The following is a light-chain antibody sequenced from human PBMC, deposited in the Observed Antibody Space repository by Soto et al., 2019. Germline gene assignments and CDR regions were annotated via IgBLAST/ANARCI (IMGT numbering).Light chain of an antibody. CDR1: QSVRSN. V-gene: IGKV3-15*01. Sequence: EIVMTQSPATLSVSPGDRVTLSCRASQSVRSNSAWYQQKPGQAPRLLIYGASTRATGIPARFSGGGYGTEFTLTISSLQSEDFAVYYCQQYNSWPLTFGGGTKVDIK. CDR2: GAS. CDR3: QQYNSWPLT. J-gene: IGKJ4*01.